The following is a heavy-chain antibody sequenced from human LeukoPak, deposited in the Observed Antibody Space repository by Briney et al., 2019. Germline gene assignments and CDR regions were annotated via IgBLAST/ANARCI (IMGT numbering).Heavy chain of an antibody. Sequence: GGSLRLSCAASGFIVSSNYINWVRQAPGKGLEWVSIIYGGGKTYYADSVKGRFTISRDNSKNTLYLQMNSLRAEDTAIYYCARELTTSCFAFDIWGQGTMVTVSS. J-gene: IGHJ3*02. CDR3: ARELTTSCFAFDI. V-gene: IGHV3-53*01. D-gene: IGHD3-3*01. CDR1: GFIVSSNY. CDR2: IYGGGKT.